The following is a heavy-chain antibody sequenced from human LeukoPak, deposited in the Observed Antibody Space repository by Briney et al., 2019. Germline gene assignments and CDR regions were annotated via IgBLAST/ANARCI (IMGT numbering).Heavy chain of an antibody. CDR3: AKDDNYYDSSGLPPEYFQH. CDR1: GFTFSSYA. J-gene: IGHJ1*01. V-gene: IGHV3-23*01. D-gene: IGHD3-22*01. Sequence: GGSLRLSCAASGFTFSSYAMSWVRQAPGKGLEWVSAISGSGGSTYYADSVKGRFTISRDNSKNTLYLQMNSLRAEDTAVYYCAKDDNYYDSSGLPPEYFQHWGQGTLVTVSS. CDR2: ISGSGGST.